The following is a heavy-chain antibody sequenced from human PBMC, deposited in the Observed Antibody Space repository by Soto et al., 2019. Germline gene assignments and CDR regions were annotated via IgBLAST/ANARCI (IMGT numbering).Heavy chain of an antibody. CDR3: ARDQVPDYYGSGSYPDAFDI. Sequence: LRLSCAASGFTFSRYSMNWVRQAPGKGLEWVSSISSSGSYIYYADSVKGRFTISRDNAKNSLYLQMNSLRAEDTAVYYCARDQVPDYYGSGSYPDAFDIWGQGTMVTVSS. D-gene: IGHD3-10*01. J-gene: IGHJ3*02. CDR2: ISSSGSYI. CDR1: GFTFSRYS. V-gene: IGHV3-21*01.